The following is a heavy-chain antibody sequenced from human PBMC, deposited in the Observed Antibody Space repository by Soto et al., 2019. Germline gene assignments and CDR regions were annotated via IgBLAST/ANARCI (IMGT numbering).Heavy chain of an antibody. CDR2: ISSSSSYI. Sequence: GGSLRLSCAASGFTFSSYSMNWVRQAPGKGLEWVSSISSSSSYIYYADSVKGRFTISRDNAKNSLYLQMNSLRAEDTAVYYCARGGSARAFDIWGQGTMVTVSS. J-gene: IGHJ3*02. CDR3: ARGGSARAFDI. CDR1: GFTFSSYS. V-gene: IGHV3-21*01. D-gene: IGHD6-25*01.